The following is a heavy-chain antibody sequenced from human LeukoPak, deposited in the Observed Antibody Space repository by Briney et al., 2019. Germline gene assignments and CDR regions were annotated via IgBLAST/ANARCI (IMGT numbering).Heavy chain of an antibody. Sequence: SVKVSCKASRGTFSSYAISWVRQAPGQGLDWMGGIIPIFGTANYAQKFQGRVTITADESTSTAYMELSSLRSEDTAVYYCARGQRGSGSPEGTWGQGTLVTVSS. CDR1: RGTFSSYA. CDR2: IIPIFGTA. V-gene: IGHV1-69*13. D-gene: IGHD3-10*01. CDR3: ARGQRGSGSPEGT. J-gene: IGHJ4*02.